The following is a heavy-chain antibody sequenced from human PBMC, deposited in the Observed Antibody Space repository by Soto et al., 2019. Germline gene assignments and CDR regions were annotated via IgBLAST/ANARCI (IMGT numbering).Heavy chain of an antibody. J-gene: IGHJ4*02. CDR3: AMMTTVTLRGFDY. CDR2: ISGSGAST. CDR1: GLTFSSYA. Sequence: EVQLLESGGGLVQPGGSLRLSCAASGLTFSSYAINWVRQAPGKGLEWVSGISGSGASTFYADSVKGRFTISRDNSKNTLYVLMTNLSAEDTAVYYCAMMTTVTLRGFDYWGQGTLVTVSS. D-gene: IGHD4-17*01. V-gene: IGHV3-23*01.